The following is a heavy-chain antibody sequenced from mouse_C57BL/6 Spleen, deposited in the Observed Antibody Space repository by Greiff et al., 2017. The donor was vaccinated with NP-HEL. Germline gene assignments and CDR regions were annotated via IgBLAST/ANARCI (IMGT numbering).Heavy chain of an antibody. D-gene: IGHD2-5*01. CDR2: IDPETGGT. CDR3: TKGAYYSNYYWYFDV. CDR1: GYTFTDYE. J-gene: IGHJ1*03. V-gene: IGHV1-15*01. Sequence: QVQLQQSGAELVRPGASVTLSCKASGYTFTDYEMHWVKQTPVHGLEWIGAIDPETGGTAYNQKFKGKAILTADKSSSTAYMELRSLTSEDSAVYYCTKGAYYSNYYWYFDVWGTGTTVTVSS.